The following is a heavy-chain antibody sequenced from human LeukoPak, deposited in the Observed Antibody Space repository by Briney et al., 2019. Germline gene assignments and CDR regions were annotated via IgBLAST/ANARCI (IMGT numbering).Heavy chain of an antibody. CDR1: GFTFSSYS. D-gene: IGHD6-19*01. J-gene: IGHJ5*02. V-gene: IGHV3-48*02. CDR3: ARDHATIAVAGRWFDP. Sequence: GGSLRLSCAASGFTFSSYSMNWVRQAPGEGLEWVSYISSSSSTIYYADSVKGRFTISRDNAKNSLYLQMNSLRDEDTAVYYCARDHATIAVAGRWFDPWGQGTLVTVSS. CDR2: ISSSSSTI.